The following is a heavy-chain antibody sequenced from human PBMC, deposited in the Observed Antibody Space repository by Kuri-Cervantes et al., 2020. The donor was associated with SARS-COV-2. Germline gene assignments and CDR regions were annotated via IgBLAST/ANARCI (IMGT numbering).Heavy chain of an antibody. CDR3: ARDSSIVVGRKGYYGMDV. CDR2: TSSSSSYI. V-gene: IGHV3-21*01. D-gene: IGHD2-2*01. CDR1: GFTLSSYS. J-gene: IGHJ6*02. Sequence: GESLKISCAASGFTLSSYSMNWVRQAPGKGLEWVSSTSSSSSYIYYADSVKGRFTISRDNAKNSPYLQMNSLRVEDTAVYYCARDSSIVVGRKGYYGMDVWGQGTTVTVSS.